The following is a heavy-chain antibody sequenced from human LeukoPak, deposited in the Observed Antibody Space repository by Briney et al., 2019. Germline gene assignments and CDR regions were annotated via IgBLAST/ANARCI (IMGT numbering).Heavy chain of an antibody. CDR1: GFALRSHW. Sequence: QTGVSLRLSCAASGFALRSHWMTWVRQVPGRGPEWVANVNRDGSETYYLDSVKGRFTISKDNAKNSLYLQMNSLRAEDTALYHCARNNGMDVWGQGTTVIVSS. J-gene: IGHJ6*02. CDR2: VNRDGSET. CDR3: ARNNGMDV. V-gene: IGHV3-7*03.